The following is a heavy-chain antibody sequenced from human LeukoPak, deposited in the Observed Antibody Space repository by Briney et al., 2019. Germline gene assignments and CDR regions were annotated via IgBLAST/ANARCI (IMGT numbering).Heavy chain of an antibody. V-gene: IGHV3-23*01. CDR1: GFTFSSYA. Sequence: GTSLRLSCAASGFTFSSYAMSWVRQAPGKGLEWVSGISGSGSSTYYADSVKGRFTISRDNSKNTLYLQMNSLRAEDTAVYYCAKVDGVTIFEVFDYWGQGTLVTVSS. J-gene: IGHJ4*02. CDR2: ISGSGSST. CDR3: AKVDGVTIFEVFDY. D-gene: IGHD3-3*01.